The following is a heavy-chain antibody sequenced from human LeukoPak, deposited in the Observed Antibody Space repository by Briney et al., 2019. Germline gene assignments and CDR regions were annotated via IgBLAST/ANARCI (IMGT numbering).Heavy chain of an antibody. CDR2: ISPHSGVT. D-gene: IGHD1-1*01. V-gene: IGHV1-2*02. J-gene: IGHJ4*02. Sequence: ASVKVSCKASGYTFTGYYIHWVRQAPGQGLEWLGWISPHSGVTNYAQAFEGRVTMTRDTSINTAYMELNRLTSDDTATYYCARAYRNTNDVGHWGQGTLVIVSS. CDR3: ARAYRNTNDVGH. CDR1: GYTFTGYY.